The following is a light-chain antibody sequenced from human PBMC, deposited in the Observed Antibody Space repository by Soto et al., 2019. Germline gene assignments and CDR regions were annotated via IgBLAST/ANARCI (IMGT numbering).Light chain of an antibody. CDR1: QSISNF. Sequence: DFQMTQSRSSLSASVGDRVTITCRASQSISNFLDWYQQKPGEAPKLLIYAASSLQIGVPSRFSGSGSGTDFTLTIGSLQPGDFATYYCQQTYNVPRTFGQGTKVEIK. V-gene: IGKV1-39*01. CDR3: QQTYNVPRT. CDR2: AAS. J-gene: IGKJ1*01.